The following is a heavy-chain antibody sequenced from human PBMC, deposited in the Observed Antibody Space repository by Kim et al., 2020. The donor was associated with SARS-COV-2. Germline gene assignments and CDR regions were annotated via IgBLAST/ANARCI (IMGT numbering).Heavy chain of an antibody. V-gene: IGHV4-59*01. Sequence: SLKSRVTRSVDTSKNQFSLKLSSVTAADTAVYYCARETNIAAAGYNWFDPWGQGTLVTVSS. CDR3: ARETNIAAAGYNWFDP. J-gene: IGHJ5*02. D-gene: IGHD6-13*01.